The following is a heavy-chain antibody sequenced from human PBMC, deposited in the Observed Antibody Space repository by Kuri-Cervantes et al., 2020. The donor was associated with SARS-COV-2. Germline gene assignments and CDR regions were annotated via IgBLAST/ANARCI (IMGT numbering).Heavy chain of an antibody. Sequence: SEILFLTCTVSGASISSSTYYWGWIRQSPGKGLEWLGSIYESGDTYYSSSPKSRLRLSVDTSKNQFSLKLTSVTAADTAKYYCARHYAFDRSHKWGQGTQVTVSS. V-gene: IGHV4-39*01. J-gene: IGHJ4*02. CDR1: GASISSSTYY. CDR2: IYESGDT. D-gene: IGHD3-9*01. CDR3: ARHYAFDRSHK.